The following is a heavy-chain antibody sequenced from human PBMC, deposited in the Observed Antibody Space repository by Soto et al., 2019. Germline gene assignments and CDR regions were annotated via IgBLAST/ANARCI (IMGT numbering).Heavy chain of an antibody. D-gene: IGHD6-19*01. CDR1: GFSFSSSA. CDR2: ISDSSGST. Sequence: GGSLRLSCAASGFSFSSSALHWVRQAPGKGLEWVSVISDSSGSTSYADSVKGRFTISRDNSKNTMYLQMNNLRGEDTAVYYCAKDYGSGWYDYWGQGTRVTVSS. CDR3: AKDYGSGWYDY. V-gene: IGHV3-23*01. J-gene: IGHJ4*02.